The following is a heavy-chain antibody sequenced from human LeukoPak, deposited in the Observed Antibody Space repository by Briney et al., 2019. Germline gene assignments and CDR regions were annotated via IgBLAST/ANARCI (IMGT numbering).Heavy chain of an antibody. CDR2: INPSGGST. J-gene: IGHJ5*02. V-gene: IGHV1-46*03. D-gene: IGHD6-19*01. Sequence: ASVTVSRKASVYTFTSYYMHWVRQAPGQGLAWVGIINPSGGSTSYAQKFQGRVTMTRDTSTSTVYMELSSLRSEDTAVYYCARTYSSGWYGFDPWGQGTLVTVSS. CDR1: VYTFTSYY. CDR3: ARTYSSGWYGFDP.